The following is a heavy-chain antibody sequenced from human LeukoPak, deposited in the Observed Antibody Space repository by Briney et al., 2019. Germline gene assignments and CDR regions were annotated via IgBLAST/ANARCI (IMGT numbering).Heavy chain of an antibody. V-gene: IGHV4-4*07. Sequence: PSETLSLTCTVSVASLENHYWSSIRQPAGKGLEWIGRFEPSGTTNYNPSLKSRITMSVDTSKNQFSLELNSVTAADTAVYYCAKEGAAAGPDFDLWGQGTLVIVSS. CDR2: FEPSGTT. CDR3: AKEGAAAGPDFDL. D-gene: IGHD6-13*01. J-gene: IGHJ4*02. CDR1: VASLENHY.